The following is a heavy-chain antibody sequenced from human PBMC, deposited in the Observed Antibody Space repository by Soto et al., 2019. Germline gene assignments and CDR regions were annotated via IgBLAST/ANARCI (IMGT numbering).Heavy chain of an antibody. V-gene: IGHV4-61*01. CDR1: GGSVSSGSYY. CDR2: IYYSGST. J-gene: IGHJ5*02. CDR3: ARSFSQPDWFDP. D-gene: IGHD2-2*01. Sequence: SETLSLTCTVSGGSVSSGSYYWSWIRQPPGKGLEWIGYIYYSGSTNYNPSLKSRVTMSVDTSKNQFSLKLSSVTAVDTAVYYCARSFSQPDWFDPWGQGTLVTVSS.